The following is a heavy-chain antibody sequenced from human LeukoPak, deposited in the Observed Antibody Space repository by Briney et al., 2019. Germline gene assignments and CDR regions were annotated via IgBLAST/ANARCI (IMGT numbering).Heavy chain of an antibody. D-gene: IGHD6-19*01. V-gene: IGHV3-30*02. CDR3: AGTSSGWYHFDH. CDR2: IRYDGSNK. Sequence: GGSLRLSCAASGVTFSSYGMHWGRQAPGKGLGWVAFIRYDGSNKYYADSVKGRFTISRDNSKNTLYLQMYSLRDEDTAVYYCAGTSSGWYHFDHWGQGTLVTVSS. J-gene: IGHJ4*02. CDR1: GVTFSSYG.